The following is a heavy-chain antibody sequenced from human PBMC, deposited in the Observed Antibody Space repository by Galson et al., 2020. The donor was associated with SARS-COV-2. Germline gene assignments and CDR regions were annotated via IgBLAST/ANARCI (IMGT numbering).Heavy chain of an antibody. CDR2: MNPTSGNT. V-gene: IGHV1-8*01. D-gene: IGHD5-18*01. CDR3: ARVWERGFSYGNWFDP. J-gene: IGHJ5*02. Sequence: ASAKVYCKASGYTITNYDINWVRQATGQGLEWMGWMNPTSGNTGLIQKFQGRVTMTRDTSTSTAYMELTSLRFDDTAVYYCARVWERGFSYGNWFDPWGQGTLVTVSS. CDR1: GYTITNYD.